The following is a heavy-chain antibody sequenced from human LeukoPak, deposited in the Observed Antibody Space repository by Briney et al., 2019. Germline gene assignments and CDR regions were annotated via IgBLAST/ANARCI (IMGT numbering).Heavy chain of an antibody. V-gene: IGHV3-48*02. J-gene: IGHJ4*02. CDR1: GFTFSSYS. CDR2: ISWGNNVI. CDR3: ARDPGYSYALDY. Sequence: GGSLGLSCTASGFTFSSYSMNWVRQAPGKGLEWLSYISWGNNVIYYADSVKGRFTTSRDDAKNSLFLRMNSLTDEDTAVYYCARDPGYSYALDYWGRGTLVTVSS. D-gene: IGHD5-18*01.